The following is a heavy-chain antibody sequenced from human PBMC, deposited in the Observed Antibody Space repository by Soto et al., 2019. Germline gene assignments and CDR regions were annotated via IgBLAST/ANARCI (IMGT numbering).Heavy chain of an antibody. CDR2: TYYRSKWYN. CDR3: ARDGTSDWLSVPFDY. Sequence: PSPALSLTCAISGESVSSNSASWNWIRQSQSRGLEWLGRTYYRSKWYNDYAVSVKSRITINPDTSKNQFSLQLNSVTPEDTAVYYCARDGTSDWLSVPFDYWGQGTLVTVSS. V-gene: IGHV6-1*01. D-gene: IGHD3-9*01. CDR1: GESVSSNSAS. J-gene: IGHJ4*02.